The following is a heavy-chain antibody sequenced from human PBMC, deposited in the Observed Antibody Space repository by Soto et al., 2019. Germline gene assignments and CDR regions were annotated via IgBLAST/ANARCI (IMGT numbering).Heavy chain of an antibody. D-gene: IGHD3-22*01. V-gene: IGHV4-59*08. J-gene: IGHJ4*02. Sequence: SETLPLTCSISGGSLSGYYWTWTRQPPGKGLEWIGYIYYAGTTTYNPSLKNRVTISLDTPKNHFSLKMDSVTAADTAVYYCTRLGGFYQALDSWGQGVLVTVSS. CDR3: TRLGGFYQALDS. CDR1: GGSLSGYY. CDR2: IYYAGTT.